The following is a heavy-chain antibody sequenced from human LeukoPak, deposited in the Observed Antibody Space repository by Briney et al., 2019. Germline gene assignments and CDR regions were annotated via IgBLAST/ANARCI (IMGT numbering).Heavy chain of an antibody. CDR2: INPSGGDT. D-gene: IGHD3-16*01. J-gene: IGHJ4*02. Sequence: ASVKVSCKAPGFTFTSYYIHWVRLAPGQRLEWMGIINPSGGDTRFAQRFQGRVTMTRDTSTSTVYMELSSLRSGDTAVYYCARVGGTLRYLDFWGQGTLVTVSS. CDR3: ARVGGTLRYLDF. CDR1: GFTFTSYY. V-gene: IGHV1-46*01.